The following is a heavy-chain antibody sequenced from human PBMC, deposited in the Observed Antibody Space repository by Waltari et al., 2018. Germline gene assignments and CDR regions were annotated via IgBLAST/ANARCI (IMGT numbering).Heavy chain of an antibody. CDR2: IIPIFGTA. Sequence: QVQLVQSGAEVKKPGSSVKVSCKASGGTFSSYAISWVRQAPGQGLEWMGRIIPIFGTANYAKTFQGRVTSTENKSTSTAYMELSSLRSEDTAVYYCARDRRALGYCSGGSCYSAFDIWGQGTMVTVSS. CDR1: GGTFSSYA. V-gene: IGHV1-69*08. CDR3: ARDRRALGYCSGGSCYSAFDI. D-gene: IGHD2-15*01. J-gene: IGHJ3*02.